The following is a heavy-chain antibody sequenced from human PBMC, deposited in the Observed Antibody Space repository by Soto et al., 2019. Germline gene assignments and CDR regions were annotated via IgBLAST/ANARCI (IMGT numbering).Heavy chain of an antibody. V-gene: IGHV3-30-3*01. CDR1: GFTFSSYA. J-gene: IGHJ5*02. D-gene: IGHD3-22*01. CDR3: ARDFSYYSDSSGSNWFDP. Sequence: GGSLRLSCAASGFTFSSYAMHWVRQAPGKGLEWVAVISYDGSNKYYADSVKGRFTISRDNSKNTLYLQMNSLRAEDTAVYYCARDFSYYSDSSGSNWFDPWGQGTLVTVSS. CDR2: ISYDGSNK.